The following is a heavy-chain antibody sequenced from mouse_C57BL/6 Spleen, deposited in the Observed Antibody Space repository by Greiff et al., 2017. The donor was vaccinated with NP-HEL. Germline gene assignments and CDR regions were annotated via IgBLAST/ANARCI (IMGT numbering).Heavy chain of an antibody. Sequence: EVKLMESGPELVKPGASVKISCKASGYSFTGYYMNWVKQSPEKSLEWIGEINPSTGGTTYNQKFKAKATLTVDKSSSTAYMQLKSLTSEDSAVYYCARFRAWFAYWGQGTLVTVSA. V-gene: IGHV1-42*01. J-gene: IGHJ3*01. CDR3: ARFRAWFAY. CDR1: GYSFTGYY. CDR2: INPSTGGT.